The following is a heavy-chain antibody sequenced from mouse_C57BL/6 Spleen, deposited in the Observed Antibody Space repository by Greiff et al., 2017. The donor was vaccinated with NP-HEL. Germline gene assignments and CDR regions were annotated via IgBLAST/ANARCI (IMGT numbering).Heavy chain of an antibody. CDR2: IDPSDCYT. CDR3: ATSYYGSSYGFAY. D-gene: IGHD1-1*01. CDR1: GYTFTSYW. Sequence: QVQLQQPGAELVKPGASVKLSCKASGYTFTSYWMQWVKQRPGQGLEWIGEIDPSDCYTNYNQKFKGKATLTVDTSSSTAYMQLSSLTSEDSAVYYCATSYYGSSYGFAYWGQGTLVTVSA. J-gene: IGHJ3*01. V-gene: IGHV1-50*01.